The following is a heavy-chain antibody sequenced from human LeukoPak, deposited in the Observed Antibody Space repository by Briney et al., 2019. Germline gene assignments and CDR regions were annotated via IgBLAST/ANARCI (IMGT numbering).Heavy chain of an antibody. CDR2: ISCSGYHT. Sequence: GGSLRLSCAASGFTFSRYPMGWVRPAPGKGLEWVSAISCSGYHTYYAYAVKCRFTISRDNSKTTLYLQMNSLRAEDTAVYYCAKDAVRGSGIESYCYYGMDVWGQGTTVTVSS. CDR1: GFTFSRYP. V-gene: IGHV3-23*01. D-gene: IGHD6-13*01. CDR3: AKDAVRGSGIESYCYYGMDV. J-gene: IGHJ6*02.